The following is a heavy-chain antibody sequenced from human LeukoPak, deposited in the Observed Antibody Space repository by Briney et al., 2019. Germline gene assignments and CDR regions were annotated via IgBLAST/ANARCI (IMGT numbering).Heavy chain of an antibody. Sequence: GGSLRLSCAASGFMFSSNWMSWVRLAPGKGLEWVANIKEDGTETYYVDSVKGRFTISRDNAKNSLYLQMNSLRVEDTAVYYCAKGGRSLKTYWAQGTLVTVSS. CDR3: AKGGRSLKTY. J-gene: IGHJ4*02. V-gene: IGHV3-7*03. CDR2: IKEDGTET. D-gene: IGHD1-14*01. CDR1: GFMFSSNW.